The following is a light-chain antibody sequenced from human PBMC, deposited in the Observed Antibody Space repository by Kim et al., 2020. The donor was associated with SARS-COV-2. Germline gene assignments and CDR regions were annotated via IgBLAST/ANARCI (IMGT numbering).Light chain of an antibody. Sequence: DIVLTQSPGTLSLSPGERATLSCRASQSVSTNYLAWYQQKPGQAPRFLMYAASTRATGIPDRFSGSGSGTDFTLTISRLEPEDFAVYYCQKYGSSPRTFGQGTKLAI. CDR3: QKYGSSPRT. V-gene: IGKV3-20*01. CDR1: QSVSTNY. CDR2: AAS. J-gene: IGKJ2*01.